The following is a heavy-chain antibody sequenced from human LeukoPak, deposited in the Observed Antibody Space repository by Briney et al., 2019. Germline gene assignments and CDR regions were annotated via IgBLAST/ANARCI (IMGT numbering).Heavy chain of an antibody. CDR2: ISSSSSYI. CDR1: GSTFSSYS. J-gene: IGHJ4*02. V-gene: IGHV3-21*01. D-gene: IGHD3-10*01. Sequence: PGGSLRLSCAASGSTFSSYSMNWVRQAPGKGLEWVSSISSSSSYIYYADSVKGRFTISRDNAKNSLYLQMNSLRAEDTAVYYCARSSSGLPVNWGQGTLVTVSS. CDR3: ARSSSGLPVN.